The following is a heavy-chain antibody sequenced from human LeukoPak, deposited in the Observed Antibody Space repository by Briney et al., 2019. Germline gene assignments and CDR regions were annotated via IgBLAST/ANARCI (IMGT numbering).Heavy chain of an antibody. Sequence: SETLSLTCTVSGDSLSSSSYCWDWIRQPPGEGLEWIGNIYNSANTHYNPSLKTRITMSVDTSKNQFSLKLNSVTAADTGIYYCARHSRSAYTGYENAFDIWGQGTMVTVSS. CDR1: GDSLSSSSYC. CDR3: ARHSRSAYTGYENAFDI. J-gene: IGHJ3*02. CDR2: IYNSANT. D-gene: IGHD5-12*01. V-gene: IGHV4-39*01.